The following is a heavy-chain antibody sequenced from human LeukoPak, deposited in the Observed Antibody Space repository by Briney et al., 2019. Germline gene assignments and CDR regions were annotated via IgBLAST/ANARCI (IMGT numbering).Heavy chain of an antibody. CDR3: ARGCDS. J-gene: IGHJ4*02. CDR1: GFALSDFE. V-gene: IGHV3-48*03. Sequence: PGGSLRLSCAASGFALSDFEMNWVRQAPGKGLEWLSYISSSGSIIYYADSVKGRFTVSRDKDKNSLFLQINSLRVEDTALYYCARGCDSWGQGTLVTVSS. CDR2: ISSSGSII.